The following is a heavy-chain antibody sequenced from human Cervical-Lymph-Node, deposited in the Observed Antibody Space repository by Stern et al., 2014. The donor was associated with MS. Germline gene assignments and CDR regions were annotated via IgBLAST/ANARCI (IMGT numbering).Heavy chain of an antibody. J-gene: IGHJ4*02. CDR2: VSISGGAT. V-gene: IGHV3-23*04. D-gene: IGHD2-15*01. Sequence: EVQLVESGGGLVQPGGSLRLSCAASGFTFDSYSMSWVRQAPGKGLEWVSTVSISGGATLYAASVRGRFTISRDNSKNTMDLQMNSLRVEDTAVYYCAKGLGLLYYLDYWGQGALVTVSS. CDR1: GFTFDSYS. CDR3: AKGLGLLYYLDY.